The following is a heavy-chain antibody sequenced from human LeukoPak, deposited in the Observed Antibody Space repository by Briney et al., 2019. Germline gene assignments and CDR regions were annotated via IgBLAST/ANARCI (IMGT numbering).Heavy chain of an antibody. CDR1: GFPFSGYY. D-gene: IGHD2-2*01. V-gene: IGHV3-7*01. CDR3: VGQLLRTV. Sequence: GGSLRLSCTASGFPFSGYYISWVRQAPGTGLEWLANIKGDGSVQDYVDSVKGRFTISRDNAKNSMYLQMNNLRVDDTAVYYCVGQLLRTVWGKGTTVTVSS. CDR2: IKGDGSVQ. J-gene: IGHJ6*03.